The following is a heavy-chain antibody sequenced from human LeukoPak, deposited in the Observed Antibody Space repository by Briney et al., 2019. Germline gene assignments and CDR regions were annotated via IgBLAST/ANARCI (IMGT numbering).Heavy chain of an antibody. V-gene: IGHV4-59*08. D-gene: IGHD3-22*01. Sequence: SDTLSLTCTVSGRSISSYYRSWIRQPPGRGLEWIGYIYYSWSTNYNPSLKSRVTISVDTSTNHFSLKLSTAAAADTAVYYCARGQWLLRGIDIWGQGTMVTVSS. CDR2: IYYSWST. CDR1: GRSISSYY. CDR3: ARGQWLLRGIDI. J-gene: IGHJ3*02.